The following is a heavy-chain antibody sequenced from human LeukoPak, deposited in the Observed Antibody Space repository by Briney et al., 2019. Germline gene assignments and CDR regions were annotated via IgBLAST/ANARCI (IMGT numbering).Heavy chain of an antibody. Sequence: PSETLSLPCAVYGGSFSGYYWSWIRQPPGEGLEWIGEINHSGSTNYTPSLKSRVTISVDTSKNQFSLKLKFVTAADTAVYYCARGLAKGAASGWFDPWGQGSLVTVSS. D-gene: IGHD3-16*01. CDR1: GGSFSGYY. CDR3: ARGLAKGAASGWFDP. J-gene: IGHJ5*02. V-gene: IGHV4-34*01. CDR2: INHSGST.